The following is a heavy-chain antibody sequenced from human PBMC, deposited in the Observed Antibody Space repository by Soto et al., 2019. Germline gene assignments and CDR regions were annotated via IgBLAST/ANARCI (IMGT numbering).Heavy chain of an antibody. V-gene: IGHV1-69*01. CDR1: ACLFSTYA. CDR2: IITLFATT. Sequence: QVQLVQSGAEVRKPGSSVKVSCKASACLFSTYAITSVRQAPGQGLEWVGGIITLFATTHYAQKYQGRVTITAGESPNTTCWERSRMRSADTAVCYCARDVCETISCSMPEWKFDRWRRGNLVNVSS. D-gene: IGHD2-15*01. J-gene: IGHJ2*01. CDR3: ARDVCETISCSMPEWKFDR.